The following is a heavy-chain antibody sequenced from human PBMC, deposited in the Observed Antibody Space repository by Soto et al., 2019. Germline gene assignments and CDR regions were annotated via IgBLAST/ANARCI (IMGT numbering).Heavy chain of an antibody. CDR1: GGSVSSGSYS. CDR3: ARLNGYCISTNCHGYYGMDV. D-gene: IGHD2-2*03. CDR2: IYSSENT. Sequence: SETLSLTCTVSGGSVSSGSYSWGWIRQSPGKGLEWIGTIYSSENTYYNPSLLSRVTISVDTSKNEFSVRLSSVTAADTAVYYCARLNGYCISTNCHGYYGMDVWGQGTTVTVSS. V-gene: IGHV4-39*01. J-gene: IGHJ6*02.